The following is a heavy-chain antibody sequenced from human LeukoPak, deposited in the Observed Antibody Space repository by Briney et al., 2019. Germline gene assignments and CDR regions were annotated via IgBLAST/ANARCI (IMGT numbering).Heavy chain of an antibody. V-gene: IGHV3-30*02. D-gene: IGHD4-23*01. CDR2: IQYDETDK. CDR3: AKERKLLPFDC. J-gene: IGHJ4*02. Sequence: GGSLRLSCVASGFTFTTSGMHWVRQAPGKGLEWVAFIQYDETDKFYADSVKGRFTISRDNSKNTLYLQMNSLRTEDTAVYYCAKERKLLPFDCWGQGTLVTVSS. CDR1: GFTFTTSG.